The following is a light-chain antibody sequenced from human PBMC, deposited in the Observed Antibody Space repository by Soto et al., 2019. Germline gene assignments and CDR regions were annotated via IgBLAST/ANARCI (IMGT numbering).Light chain of an antibody. V-gene: IGKV1-33*01. CDR3: QQYDNLPYT. Sequence: DIQMTQSPSSLSASVGDRVTISCQASQDITNYLNWYQQKPGKAPKLLIYGAYNLGTGVPSRFSRSGSGTDFTFTISSLQPEDFAAYYCQQYDNLPYTFGQGTKLEIK. J-gene: IGKJ2*01. CDR1: QDITNY. CDR2: GAY.